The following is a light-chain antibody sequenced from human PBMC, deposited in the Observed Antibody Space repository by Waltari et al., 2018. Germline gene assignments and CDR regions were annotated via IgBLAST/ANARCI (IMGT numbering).Light chain of an antibody. V-gene: IGKV4-1*01. CDR2: WAS. J-gene: IGKJ5*01. Sequence: DIVMTQSPDSLAVSLGERATINCKSSQSVLSSFHTNNYLAWYPQKPGQPPKLLIYWASTRESGVPDRFSGSGSGTDFTLTSSSLQAEDVAVYYCQQYYNTPITFGQGTRLEIK. CDR3: QQYYNTPIT. CDR1: QSVLSSFHTNNY.